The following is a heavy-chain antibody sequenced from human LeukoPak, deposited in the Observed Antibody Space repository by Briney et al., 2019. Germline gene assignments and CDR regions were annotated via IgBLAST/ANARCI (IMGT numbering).Heavy chain of an antibody. CDR2: IYHSGST. D-gene: IGHD1-26*01. V-gene: IGHV4-30-2*01. CDR1: GGSISSGGYS. J-gene: IGHJ4*02. CDR3: ARGVGLEGLIGPYYFDY. Sequence: ASETLSLTCAVSGGSISSGGYSWSWIRQPPGKGLEWIGYIYHSGSTYYNPSLKSRVTISVDRSKNQFSLKLSSVTAADTAVYYCARGVGLEGLIGPYYFDYWGQGTLVTVSS.